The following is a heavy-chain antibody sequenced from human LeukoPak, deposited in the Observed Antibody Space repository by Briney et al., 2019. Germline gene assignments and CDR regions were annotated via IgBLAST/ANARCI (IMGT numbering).Heavy chain of an antibody. V-gene: IGHV3-11*06. D-gene: IGHD6-6*01. CDR3: ARGIAARPKGYYYYMDV. J-gene: IGHJ6*03. Sequence: PGGSLRLSCAASGFTFSDYYMSWIRQAPGKGLEWVSSISSSSSYIYYADSVKGRFTISRDNAKNSLYLQMNSLRAEDTAVYYCARGIAARPKGYYYYMDVWGKGTTVTVSS. CDR2: ISSSSSYI. CDR1: GFTFSDYY.